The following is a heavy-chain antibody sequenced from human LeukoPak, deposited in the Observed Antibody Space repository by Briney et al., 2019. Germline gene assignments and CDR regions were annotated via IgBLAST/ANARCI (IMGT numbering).Heavy chain of an antibody. CDR3: AREPITMVRGVIMNWGGFDY. Sequence: SETLSLTCTVSGGSISSGSYYWSWIRQPAGKGLEWIGRIYTSGGTNYNPSLKSRVTISVGTSKNQFSLKLSSVTAADTAVYYCAREPITMVRGVIMNWGGFDYWGQGTLVTVSS. V-gene: IGHV4-61*02. CDR2: IYTSGGT. D-gene: IGHD3-10*01. J-gene: IGHJ4*02. CDR1: GGSISSGSYY.